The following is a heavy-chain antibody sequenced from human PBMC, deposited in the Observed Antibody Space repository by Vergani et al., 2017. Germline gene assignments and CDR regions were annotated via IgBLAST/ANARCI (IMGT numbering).Heavy chain of an antibody. D-gene: IGHD1-7*01. Sequence: QVQLVQSGAEVKKPGASVKVSCKASGYTFTGNYMHWVRQAPGQGLEWMGWINPNSGGTNYAQKFQGRVTMTRDTSISTAYMELSRLRSDDTAVYYCARGEYNWNYAGYFDLWGRGTLVTVSS. CDR1: GYTFTGNY. V-gene: IGHV1-2*02. CDR3: ARGEYNWNYAGYFDL. J-gene: IGHJ2*01. CDR2: INPNSGGT.